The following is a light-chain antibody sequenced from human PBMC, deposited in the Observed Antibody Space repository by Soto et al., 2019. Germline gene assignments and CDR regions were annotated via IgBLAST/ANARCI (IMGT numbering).Light chain of an antibody. Sequence: QSALTQPASVSGSPGQSITISCTGTSSDVGGYHYASWYQQYPDKAPKLMIYEVSNRPSGISHRFSGSKSGNTASLTISGLQTEDEADYYCSSYTSGSTYVFGTGTKVTVL. CDR3: SSYTSGSTYV. J-gene: IGLJ1*01. CDR1: SSDVGGYHY. CDR2: EVS. V-gene: IGLV2-14*01.